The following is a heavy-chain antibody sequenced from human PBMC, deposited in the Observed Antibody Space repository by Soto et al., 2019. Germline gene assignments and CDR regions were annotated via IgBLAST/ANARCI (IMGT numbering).Heavy chain of an antibody. D-gene: IGHD3-22*01. V-gene: IGHV1-69*06. J-gene: IGHJ4*02. CDR1: GGTFSSYA. Sequence: QVQLVQSGAEVKKPGSSVKVSCKASGGTFSSYAISWVRQAPGQGLEWMGGIIPIFGTANYAQKFQGRVTLTADKSTSTAYMELTSLRSEDTAVYYCARADYQDTSGYYLPFDYWGQGTLVTVSS. CDR2: IIPIFGTA. CDR3: ARADYQDTSGYYLPFDY.